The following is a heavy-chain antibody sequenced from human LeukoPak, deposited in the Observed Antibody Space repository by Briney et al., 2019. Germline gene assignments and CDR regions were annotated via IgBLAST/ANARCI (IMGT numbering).Heavy chain of an antibody. CDR2: INHSGST. J-gene: IGHJ3*02. V-gene: IGHV4-34*01. CDR1: GGSFSGYY. Sequence: SETLPLTCAVYGGSFSGYYWSWIRQPPGKGLEWTGEINHSGSTNYNPSLKSRVTISVDTSKNQFSLKLSSVTAADTAVYYCARGFVVVAATHGFRAFDIWGQGTMVTVSS. CDR3: ARGFVVVAATHGFRAFDI. D-gene: IGHD2-15*01.